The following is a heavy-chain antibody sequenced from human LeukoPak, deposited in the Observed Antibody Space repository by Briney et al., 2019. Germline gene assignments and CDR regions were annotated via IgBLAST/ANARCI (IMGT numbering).Heavy chain of an antibody. Sequence: GGSLRLSCAASGFTFSSYAMHWVRQAPGKGLEWVAVISYDGSNKYYADSVKGRFTISRDNSKNTLYLQMNSLRAEDTAVYYCAKESSSTSYYYGMDVWGQGTTVTVSS. J-gene: IGHJ6*02. CDR2: ISYDGSNK. CDR3: AKESSSTSYYYGMDV. CDR1: GFTFSSYA. V-gene: IGHV3-30*04. D-gene: IGHD2-2*01.